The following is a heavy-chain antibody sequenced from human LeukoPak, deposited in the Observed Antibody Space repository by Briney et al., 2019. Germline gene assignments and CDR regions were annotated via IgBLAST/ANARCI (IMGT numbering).Heavy chain of an antibody. J-gene: IGHJ5*02. CDR1: GYTFTGYY. V-gene: IGHV1-2*02. Sequence: ASVKVSCKASGYTFTGYYMHWERQAPGQGLEWMGWIKPNNGGTNYAQKFQGRVTMTRDTSISTAYMELSRLRFDDTAVYYCARARGDIVVVPAAIWFDPWGQGTLVTVSS. D-gene: IGHD2-2*01. CDR3: ARARGDIVVVPAAIWFDP. CDR2: IKPNNGGT.